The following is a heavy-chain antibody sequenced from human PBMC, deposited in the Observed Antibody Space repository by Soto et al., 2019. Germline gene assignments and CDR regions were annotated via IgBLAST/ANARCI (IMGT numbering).Heavy chain of an antibody. J-gene: IGHJ6*02. CDR1: VYSFSRFW. CDR3: ARKPSTPQGGLDV. CDR2: IEPKESYT. D-gene: IGHD2-15*01. Sequence: GESLKISCHASVYSFSRFWIHWVRQMPGKGLERMGRIEPKESYTTYSPSFQGLVSISADKALDIAYLQCRSLEASDPALYFWARKPSTPQGGLDVWGQRPTVTVSS. V-gene: IGHV5-10-1*01.